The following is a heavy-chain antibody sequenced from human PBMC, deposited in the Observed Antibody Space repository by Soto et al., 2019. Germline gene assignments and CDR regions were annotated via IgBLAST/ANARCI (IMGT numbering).Heavy chain of an antibody. CDR3: AESSSEIPGPYSSSWYGWDGNYMDV. V-gene: IGHV1-69*02. J-gene: IGHJ6*03. CDR1: GGTFSSYT. CDR2: IIPILGIA. Sequence: ASVKVSCKASGGTFSSYTISWVRQAPGQGLEWMGRIIPILGIANYAQKFQGRVTITADKSTSTAYMELSSLRSEDTAVYYCAESSSEIPGPYSSSWYGWDGNYMDVWGKGTTVTVSS. D-gene: IGHD6-13*01.